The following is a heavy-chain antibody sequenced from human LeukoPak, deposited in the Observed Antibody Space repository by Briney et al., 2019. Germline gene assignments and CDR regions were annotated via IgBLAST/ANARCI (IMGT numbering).Heavy chain of an antibody. CDR3: AKDPSSGRLKYFDY. J-gene: IGHJ4*02. D-gene: IGHD6-19*01. CDR1: GFTFSSYD. CDR2: ISGSGGST. Sequence: GGSLRLSCAASGFTFSSYDMHWVRQAPGKGLEWVSAISGSGGSTYYADSVKGRFTISRDNSKSTVYLQMNSLRAEDTAVYYCAKDPSSGRLKYFDYWGQGTLVTVSS. V-gene: IGHV3-23*01.